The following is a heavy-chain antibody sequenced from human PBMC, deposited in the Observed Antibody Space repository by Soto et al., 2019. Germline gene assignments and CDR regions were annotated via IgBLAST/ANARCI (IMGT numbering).Heavy chain of an antibody. Sequence: QVQLVQSGAEVKKPGASVKVSCKASGFTFTTYGFTWVRQAPGQGLEWMGWISAYNGNTNYAQTFQGRVTMTTDTSTSTVYLELRSLTSDDTAVYYCARGGRDGMDVWGQGTTVTLSS. D-gene: IGHD3-10*01. V-gene: IGHV1-18*01. J-gene: IGHJ6*02. CDR3: ARGGRDGMDV. CDR2: ISAYNGNT. CDR1: GFTFTTYG.